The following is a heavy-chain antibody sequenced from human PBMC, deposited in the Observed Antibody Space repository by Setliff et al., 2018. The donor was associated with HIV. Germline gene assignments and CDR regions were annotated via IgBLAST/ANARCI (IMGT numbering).Heavy chain of an antibody. V-gene: IGHV4-39*07. D-gene: IGHD4-17*01. CDR3: ARLFGGDYLAYYFDS. Sequence: SETLSLTCTVSGGSISSSSYSWGWIRQPPGKGLEWIGSIYYSGSTYYNPSLKSRVTMSIDTSKNQFSLKLNSVTAADTAVYYCARLFGGDYLAYYFDSWGQGTLVTVSS. J-gene: IGHJ4*02. CDR1: GGSISSSSYS. CDR2: IYYSGST.